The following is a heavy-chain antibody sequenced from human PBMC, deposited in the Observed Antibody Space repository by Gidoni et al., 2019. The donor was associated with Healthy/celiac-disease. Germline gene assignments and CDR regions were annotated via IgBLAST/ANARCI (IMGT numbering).Heavy chain of an antibody. J-gene: IGHJ4*02. D-gene: IGHD3-22*01. Sequence: EVQLVESGGGLVQPGGSLRLSCAASGFTVSSNYMSWVRQAPGKGVEWVSVSYSGGSTYYADSVKGRFTISRDNSKNTLYLQMNSLRAEDTAVYYCARDLSYYDSSGYLYYFDYWGQGTLVTVSS. CDR1: GFTVSSNY. CDR2: SYSGGST. CDR3: ARDLSYYDSSGYLYYFDY. V-gene: IGHV3-66*01.